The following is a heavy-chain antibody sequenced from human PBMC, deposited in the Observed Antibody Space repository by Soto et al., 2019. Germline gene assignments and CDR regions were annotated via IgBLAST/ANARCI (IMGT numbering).Heavy chain of an antibody. CDR1: GYTFTGYY. V-gene: IGHV1-2*04. Sequence: ASVKVSCKASGYTFTGYYMHWVRQAPGRGLEWMGWINPNSGGTNYAQKFQGWVTMTRDTSISTAYMELSRLRSDDTAVYYCARAKGPWELLDYYYYGMDVWGQGTTVTVSS. CDR3: ARAKGPWELLDYYYYGMDV. CDR2: INPNSGGT. J-gene: IGHJ6*02. D-gene: IGHD1-26*01.